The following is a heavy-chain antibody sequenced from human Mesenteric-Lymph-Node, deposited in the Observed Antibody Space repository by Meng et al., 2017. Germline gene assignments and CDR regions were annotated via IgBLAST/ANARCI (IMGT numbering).Heavy chain of an antibody. CDR3: AKDNDNYGDYVGY. J-gene: IGHJ4*02. D-gene: IGHD4-17*01. Sequence: GGSLRLSCAASGFTFDDYAMHWVRQAPGKGLEWVSGISWNSGSIGYADSVKGRFTISRDNAKNSLYLQMNSLRAEDTALYYCAKDNDNYGDYVGYWGQGTLVTVSS. CDR2: ISWNSGSI. V-gene: IGHV3-9*01. CDR1: GFTFDDYA.